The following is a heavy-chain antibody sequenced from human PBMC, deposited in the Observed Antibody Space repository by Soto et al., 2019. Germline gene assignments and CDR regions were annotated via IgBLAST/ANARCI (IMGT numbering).Heavy chain of an antibody. CDR1: GGTVASSHW. V-gene: IGHV4-4*02. Sequence: PSETLSLTCGVSGGTVASSHWWSWVRQSPGGGLEWIGNVYHTGDTNFNPSLQSRVTISVDKSNNQFSLRLNSLTAADTAVYFCAREIVTAGGNNYFDPWGPGTLVIVSS. J-gene: IGHJ5*02. CDR3: AREIVTAGGNNYFDP. D-gene: IGHD2-21*02. CDR2: VYHTGDT.